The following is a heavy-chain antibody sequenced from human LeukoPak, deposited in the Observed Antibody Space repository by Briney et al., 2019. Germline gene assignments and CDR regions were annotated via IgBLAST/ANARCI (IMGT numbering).Heavy chain of an antibody. J-gene: IGHJ4*02. Sequence: EGSLRLSCAASGFIFTDCWMNWVRQAPGKGLEWVAMIKYDGIDKQYLDSVKGRFTISRDNAKNTLYLQMNSLRAEDTAVYYCAREEDTTVVTPFDYWGQGTLVTVSS. CDR1: GFIFTDCW. CDR2: IKYDGIDK. D-gene: IGHD4-23*01. V-gene: IGHV3-7*01. CDR3: AREEDTTVVTPFDY.